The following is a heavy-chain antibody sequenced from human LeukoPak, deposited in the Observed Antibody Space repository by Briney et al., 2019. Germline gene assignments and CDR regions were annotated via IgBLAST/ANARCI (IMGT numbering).Heavy chain of an antibody. D-gene: IGHD3-22*01. CDR2: INPSGGST. CDR1: GYTFTVYY. CDR3: ARDLEGYYDSSGYYDY. J-gene: IGHJ4*02. V-gene: IGHV1-46*01. Sequence: ASVKVFCKASGYTFTVYYMHWVRQAPGQGLEWMGIINPSGGSTSYAQKFQGRVTMTRDTSTSTVYMELSSLRSEDTAVYYCARDLEGYYDSSGYYDYWGQGTLVTVSS.